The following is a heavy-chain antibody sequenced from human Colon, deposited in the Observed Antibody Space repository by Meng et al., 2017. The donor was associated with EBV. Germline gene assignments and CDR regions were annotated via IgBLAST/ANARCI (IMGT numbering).Heavy chain of an antibody. Sequence: QVLLQGSGAGSVKLSGTLSLTCAVSGTSIRTSNWWSWIRQSPGEGLEWIGAIYHNGQTNYNPSLKSRVSMSVDESKNEFSLNLKSVTAADTAVYYCARDGGATHIPWGQGVLVTVSS. V-gene: IGHV4-4*02. CDR1: GTSIRTSNW. D-gene: IGHD2-15*01. CDR3: ARDGGATHIP. J-gene: IGHJ5*02. CDR2: IYHNGQT.